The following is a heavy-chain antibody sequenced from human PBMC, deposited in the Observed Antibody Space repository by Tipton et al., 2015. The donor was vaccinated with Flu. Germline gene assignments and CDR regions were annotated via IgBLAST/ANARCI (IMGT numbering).Heavy chain of an antibody. Sequence: GLVKPSETLSLTCTVSGDSISRFYWSWIRQPPGKGLEWIGYSGSTNYNPSLKNRVTISLDTSKNQFSLQLKSVTASDTAVYYCARLKLFALVNHSYYYGLDVWGQGTTVTVS. D-gene: IGHD3/OR15-3a*01. CDR3: ARLKLFALVNHSYYYGLDV. CDR1: GDSISRFY. CDR2: SGST. J-gene: IGHJ6*02. V-gene: IGHV4-59*08.